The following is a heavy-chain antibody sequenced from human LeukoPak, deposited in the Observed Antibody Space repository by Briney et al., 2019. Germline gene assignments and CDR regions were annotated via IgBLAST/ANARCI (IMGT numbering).Heavy chain of an antibody. CDR1: GFTFSDYY. CDR2: ISSSGNTI. Sequence: GGSLRLSCAASGFTFSDYYMSWIRQAPGKGLEWVSYISSSGNTIYYADSVKGRFTISRDNAKNSLYLQMNSLRAEDTAVYHCARGRGLYCSSTSCLNWFDPWGQGTLVTVSS. D-gene: IGHD2-2*01. V-gene: IGHV3-11*04. CDR3: ARGRGLYCSSTSCLNWFDP. J-gene: IGHJ5*02.